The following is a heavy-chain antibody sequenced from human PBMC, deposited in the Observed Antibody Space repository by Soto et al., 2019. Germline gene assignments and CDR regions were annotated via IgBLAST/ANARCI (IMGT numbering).Heavy chain of an antibody. J-gene: IGHJ4*02. CDR3: ARDLSLTTLSRQYIDY. CDR1: GYTFTSYD. Sequence: ASVKVSCKASGYTFTSYDINWVRQATGQGLEWMGWMNPNSGNTGYAQKFQGRVTMTRNTSISTAYMELSSLRSEDTAVYYCARDLSLTTLSRQYIDYWGQGTLVTVS. V-gene: IGHV1-8*01. D-gene: IGHD4-17*01. CDR2: MNPNSGNT.